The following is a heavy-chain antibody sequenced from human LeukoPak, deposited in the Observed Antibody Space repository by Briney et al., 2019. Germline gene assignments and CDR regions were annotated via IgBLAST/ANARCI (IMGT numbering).Heavy chain of an antibody. CDR2: ISTYNGNS. J-gene: IGHJ4*02. Sequence: GASVKVSCKASGYTFTSYSINWVRQAPGQGLEWMGWISTYNGNSNYAQKLQGRVTMTTDTSTSTAYMELRSLRSDDTAMYYCAKDRWRDGSSSFDNWGQVTLVTVSS. CDR1: GYTFTSYS. D-gene: IGHD6-6*01. V-gene: IGHV1-18*01. CDR3: AKDRWRDGSSSFDN.